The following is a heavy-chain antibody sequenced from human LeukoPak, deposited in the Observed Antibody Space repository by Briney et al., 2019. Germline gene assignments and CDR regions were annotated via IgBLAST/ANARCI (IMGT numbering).Heavy chain of an antibody. V-gene: IGHV1-18*01. CDR3: ARTPNNRHYDSSGAYLDY. J-gene: IGHJ4*02. D-gene: IGHD3-22*01. CDR1: GYTFTSYG. Sequence: ASVKVSCKASGYTFTSYGISWVRQAPGQGLEWMGWISAYNGNTNYAQKLQGRVTMTTDTSTSTAYMELRSLRSDDTAMYYCARTPNNRHYDSSGAYLDYWGQGTLVTVSS. CDR2: ISAYNGNT.